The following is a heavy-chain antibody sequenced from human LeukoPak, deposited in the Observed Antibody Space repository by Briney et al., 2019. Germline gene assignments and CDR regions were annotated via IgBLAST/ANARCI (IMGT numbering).Heavy chain of an antibody. CDR2: ISGSGGST. Sequence: GGSLRLSCAASGFTVSSNYMSWVRQAPGKGLEWVSAISGSGGSTYYADSVKGRFTISRDNSKNTLYLQMNSLRAEDTAVYYCAKTIIAARPHYFDYWGQGTLVTVSS. CDR3: AKTIIAARPHYFDY. CDR1: GFTVSSNY. J-gene: IGHJ4*02. V-gene: IGHV3-23*01. D-gene: IGHD6-6*01.